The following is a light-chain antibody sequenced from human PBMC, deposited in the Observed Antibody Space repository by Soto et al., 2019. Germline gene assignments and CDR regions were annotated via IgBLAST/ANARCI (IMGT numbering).Light chain of an antibody. CDR1: SSNIGAGYD. V-gene: IGLV1-40*01. J-gene: IGLJ2*01. CDR2: GNC. CDR3: PSYDSSLSGVV. Sequence: QSVLTQPPSLSGPAGQGVTISCTGSSSNIGAGYDGHWYQHLPGTPRKLIIYGNCNRPSWFPDRFSGSESGTSASLAITGLNAEDEGDYAGPSYDSSLSGVVVGGGTKLTVL.